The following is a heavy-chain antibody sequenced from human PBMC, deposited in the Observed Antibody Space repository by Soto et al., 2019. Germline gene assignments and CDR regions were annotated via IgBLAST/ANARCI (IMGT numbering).Heavy chain of an antibody. Sequence: EVHLLQSGGGLVQPGGSLRLSCATSGFTLSNSVMSWVRQAPGKGLEWVSTIAGKTYYSDSVKGRFTISRDTSQITLYLQLNSRRAEETAVYYCACKIDVPTGMLDHWGQGTLVTVAS. V-gene: IGHV3-23*01. CDR2: IAGKT. D-gene: IGHD1-1*01. CDR3: ACKIDVPTGMLDH. J-gene: IGHJ4*02. CDR1: GFTLSNSV.